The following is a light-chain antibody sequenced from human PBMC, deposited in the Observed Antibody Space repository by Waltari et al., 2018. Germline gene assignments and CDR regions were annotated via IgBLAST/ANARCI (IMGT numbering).Light chain of an antibody. CDR3: QQYHSFPYT. Sequence: IVMTQSPDPLAVSLGERATINCTSGQSVLYSSNNKDYLSWYQQKPGQPPKLLFYWASTRESEVPDRFSGSGSGTDFTLTISSLQAEDVAVYYCQQYHSFPYTFGQGTKLEIK. J-gene: IGKJ2*01. CDR2: WAS. V-gene: IGKV4-1*01. CDR1: QSVLYSSNNKDY.